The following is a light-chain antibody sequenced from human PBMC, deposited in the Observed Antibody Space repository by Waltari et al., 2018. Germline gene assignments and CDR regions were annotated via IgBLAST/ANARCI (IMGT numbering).Light chain of an antibody. J-gene: IGKJ2*01. CDR1: QSLGRN. CDR3: QQYGNWPLYT. Sequence: EIVVTQSPVTLSASPGERATLSCRASQSLGRNLAWYQQRPGQAPSLLIYDTSTRATGFPARFSGSGSQTEFTLTISSLQSEDFAVYYCQQYGNWPLYTFGQGTKLEIK. CDR2: DTS. V-gene: IGKV3-15*01.